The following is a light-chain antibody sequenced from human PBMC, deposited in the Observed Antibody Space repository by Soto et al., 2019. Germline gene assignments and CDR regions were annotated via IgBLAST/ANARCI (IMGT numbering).Light chain of an antibody. CDR1: SSDVGGYNY. Sequence: QSVLTQPPSASGSPGQSVAISCTGTSSDVGGYNYVSWYQQYPGKAPKLIMYEVTKRPSGVPGRFSGSKSGNTASLTVSGLQAEDEADYYCCSYVGSNNYVFGTGTKVTVL. CDR3: CSYVGSNNYV. V-gene: IGLV2-8*01. J-gene: IGLJ1*01. CDR2: EVT.